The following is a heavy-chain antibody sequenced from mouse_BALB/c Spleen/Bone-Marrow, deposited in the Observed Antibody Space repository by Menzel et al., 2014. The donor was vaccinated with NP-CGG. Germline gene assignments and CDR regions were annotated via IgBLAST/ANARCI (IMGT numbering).Heavy chain of an antibody. Sequence: DVKLQESGAEVVKPGASVKLSCTASGSNIKDTYMHWVKQRPEQGLEWIGRIDPANGNTKYDPKFQGKTTITADTSSNTAYLQLSSLTSEDTAVYYCARYDYGVYFDYWGQGTTLTVSS. V-gene: IGHV14-3*02. CDR2: IDPANGNT. CDR1: GSNIKDTY. D-gene: IGHD2-4*01. CDR3: ARYDYGVYFDY. J-gene: IGHJ2*01.